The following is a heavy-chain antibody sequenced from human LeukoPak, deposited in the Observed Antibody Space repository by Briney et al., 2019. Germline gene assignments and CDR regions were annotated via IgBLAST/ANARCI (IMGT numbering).Heavy chain of an antibody. CDR1: GYTFTSNG. D-gene: IGHD3-3*02. CDR2: ISAYNGNT. J-gene: IGHJ4*02. V-gene: IGHV1-18*01. Sequence: ASVKLSCKASGYTFTSNGISWVRHAPGQRLEWMGWISAYNGNTNYAQKLQGRVTMTTDTSSSTAYMELRSLRSDDTAVYYCARGNVAWHLLDYWGQGTLVTVSS. CDR3: ARGNVAWHLLDY.